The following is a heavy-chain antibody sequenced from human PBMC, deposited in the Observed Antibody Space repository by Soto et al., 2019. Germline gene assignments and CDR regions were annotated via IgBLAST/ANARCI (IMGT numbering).Heavy chain of an antibody. Sequence: SETLSLTCTVSGGSISSGGYYWSWIRQHPGKGLEWIGYIYYSGSTYYNPSLKSRVTISVDTSKNQFSLKLSSVTAADTAVYYCARGTHSGYDFNWFDPWGQGTLVTV. CDR2: IYYSGST. J-gene: IGHJ5*02. V-gene: IGHV4-31*03. CDR1: GGSISSGGYY. D-gene: IGHD5-12*01. CDR3: ARGTHSGYDFNWFDP.